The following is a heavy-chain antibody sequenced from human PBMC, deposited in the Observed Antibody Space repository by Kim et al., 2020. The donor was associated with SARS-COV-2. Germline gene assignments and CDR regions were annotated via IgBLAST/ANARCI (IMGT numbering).Heavy chain of an antibody. CDR1: GGSFSGYY. V-gene: IGHV4-34*01. CDR3: ARGRKKYSSSSQRDYNYYYYYYMDV. CDR2: INHSGST. D-gene: IGHD6-6*01. J-gene: IGHJ6*03. Sequence: SETLSLTCAVYGGSFSGYYWSWIRQPPGKGLEWIGEINHSGSTNYNPSLKSRVTISVDTSKNQFSLKLSSVTAADTAVYYCARGRKKYSSSSQRDYNYYYYYYMDVWGKGTTVTVSS.